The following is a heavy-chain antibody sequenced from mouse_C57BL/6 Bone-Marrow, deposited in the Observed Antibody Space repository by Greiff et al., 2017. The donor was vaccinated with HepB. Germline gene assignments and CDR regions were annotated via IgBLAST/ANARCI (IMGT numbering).Heavy chain of an antibody. CDR3: ARWRPPRNRQLRLRAAY. CDR2: INPNNGGT. D-gene: IGHD3-2*02. Sequence: VQLKQSGPELVKPGASVKISCKASGYTFTDYYMNWVKQSHGKSLEWIGDINPNNGGTSYNQKFKGKATLTVDKSSSTAYMELRSLTSEDSAVYYCARWRPPRNRQLRLRAAYWGQGTLVTVSA. CDR1: GYTFTDYY. V-gene: IGHV1-26*01. J-gene: IGHJ3*01.